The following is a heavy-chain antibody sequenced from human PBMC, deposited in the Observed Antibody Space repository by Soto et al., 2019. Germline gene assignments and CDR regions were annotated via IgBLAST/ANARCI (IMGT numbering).Heavy chain of an antibody. CDR2: IKQDGSEK. CDR1: GFTLSSYW. V-gene: IGHV3-7*01. J-gene: IGHJ6*02. Sequence: GGSLRPSCAASGFTLSSYWMSWVRQAPGKGLEWVANIKQDGSEKYYVDSVKGRFTISRDNAKNSLYLQMNSLRAEDTAVYYCARDQLRIAARPSYYDYGMDVWGQGTTVTVSS. D-gene: IGHD6-6*01. CDR3: ARDQLRIAARPSYYDYGMDV.